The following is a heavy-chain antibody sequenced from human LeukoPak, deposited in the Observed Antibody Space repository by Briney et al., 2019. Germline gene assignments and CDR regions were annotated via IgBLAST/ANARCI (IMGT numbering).Heavy chain of an antibody. J-gene: IGHJ3*02. CDR2: INPNSGGT. CDR3: AREKEYYYDSSIDAFDI. CDR1: GYTFTGYY. Sequence: ASVKVSCKASGYTFTGYYMHWVRQAPGQGLEWMGWINPNSGGTNYAQKFQGRVTMTRDTSISTAYMELSRLRSDDTAVYYCAREKEYYYDSSIDAFDIWSQGTMVTVSS. D-gene: IGHD3-22*01. V-gene: IGHV1-2*02.